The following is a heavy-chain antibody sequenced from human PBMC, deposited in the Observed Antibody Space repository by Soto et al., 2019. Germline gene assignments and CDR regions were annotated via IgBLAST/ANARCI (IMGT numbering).Heavy chain of an antibody. CDR3: AHRVLRTVFGLVTTTAIYFDF. CDR2: IYWDDDK. J-gene: IGHJ4*02. D-gene: IGHD3-3*01. Sequence: QMTLNESGPTQVKPRQTLTLTCTFSGFSLTTSGVGVGWIRQSPGKAPEWLALIYWDDDKRYSPSLKIRLSITKDTAKSQVFLTMADLDPADTATYYCAHRVLRTVFGLVTTTAIYFDFWGQGTPVAVSS. CDR1: GFSLTTSGVG. V-gene: IGHV2-5*02.